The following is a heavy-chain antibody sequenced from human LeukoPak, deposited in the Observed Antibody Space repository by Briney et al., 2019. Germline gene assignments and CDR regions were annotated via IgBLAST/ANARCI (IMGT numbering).Heavy chain of an antibody. J-gene: IGHJ4*02. Sequence: ASVEVSCKASGGTFSSYAISWVRQAPGQGLEWMGGIIPIFGTANYAQKFQGRVTITTDESTSTAYMELSSLRSEDTAVYYCATTTDKIIVGATTRDYYFDYWGQGTLVTVSS. CDR1: GGTFSSYA. CDR2: IIPIFGTA. V-gene: IGHV1-69*05. CDR3: ATTTDKIIVGATTRDYYFDY. D-gene: IGHD1-26*01.